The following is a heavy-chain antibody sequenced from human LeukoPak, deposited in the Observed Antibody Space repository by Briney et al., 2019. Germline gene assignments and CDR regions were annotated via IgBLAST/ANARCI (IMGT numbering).Heavy chain of an antibody. J-gene: IGHJ6*03. CDR3: ARGRGYSYGLRRYYYYMDV. Sequence: GASVKVSCKASGYTFTSYDINWVRQATGQGLEWMGWMNPNSGNTGYAQKFQGRVTMTRNTSTSTAYMELSSLRSEDTAVYYCARGRGYSYGLRRYYYYMDVWGKGTTVTVSS. D-gene: IGHD5-18*01. V-gene: IGHV1-8*01. CDR2: MNPNSGNT. CDR1: GYTFTSYD.